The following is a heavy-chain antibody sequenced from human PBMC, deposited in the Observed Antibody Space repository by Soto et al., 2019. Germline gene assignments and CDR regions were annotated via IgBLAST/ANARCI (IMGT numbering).Heavy chain of an antibody. CDR2: IWYDGSVK. Sequence: PGGSLRLSCAASGFTFSRYAMHWVRQAPGKGLEWVAVIWYDGSVKYYADSVKGRFTVFRDNYRSTLYLQMNSLRADDTAVYYCAKEIKPSPMDAWGQGTTVTVSS. V-gene: IGHV3-33*06. J-gene: IGHJ6*02. CDR3: AKEIKPSPMDA. CDR1: GFTFSRYA.